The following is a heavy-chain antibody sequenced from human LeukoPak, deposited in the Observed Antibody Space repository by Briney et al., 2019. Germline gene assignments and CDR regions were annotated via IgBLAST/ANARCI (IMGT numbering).Heavy chain of an antibody. V-gene: IGHV1-18*01. J-gene: IGHJ5*02. D-gene: IGHD5-24*01. CDR3: ATDHSMANTAWWFDP. Sequence: ASVKVSCKASGYTFTNYGITWVRQAPGQGLEWMGWISAYNGNTNYAQKLQGRVTMTTDTSTSTVYMELSSLRSEDTAFYYCATDHSMANTAWWFDPWGQGTLVTVSS. CDR2: ISAYNGNT. CDR1: GYTFTNYG.